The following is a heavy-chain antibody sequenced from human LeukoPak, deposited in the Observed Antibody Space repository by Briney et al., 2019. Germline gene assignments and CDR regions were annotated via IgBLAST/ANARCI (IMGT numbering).Heavy chain of an antibody. D-gene: IGHD1-14*01. CDR2: ISSSGSTI. V-gene: IGHV3-48*04. CDR1: GFTFSSYG. CDR3: AREQTDNHAFDI. J-gene: IGHJ3*02. Sequence: GGSLGLSCAASGFTFSSYGMHWVRQAPGKGLEWVSYISSSGSTIYYADSVKGRFTISRDNAKNSLYLQMNSLRAEDTAVYYCAREQTDNHAFDIWGQGTMVTVSS.